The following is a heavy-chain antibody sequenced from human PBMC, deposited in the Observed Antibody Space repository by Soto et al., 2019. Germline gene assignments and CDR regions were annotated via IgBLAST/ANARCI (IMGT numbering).Heavy chain of an antibody. CDR3: ARIGYSSSSNDY. Sequence: PGGSLRLSCAASGFSFRNYWMSWVRQAPGKGLERVANIKQDGSVKYYVDSVKGRFTISRDNAKNSVYLQMNSLRVEDTAVYYCARIGYSSSSNDYWGQGTLVTVSS. J-gene: IGHJ4*02. D-gene: IGHD6-19*01. CDR2: IKQDGSVK. V-gene: IGHV3-7*01. CDR1: GFSFRNYW.